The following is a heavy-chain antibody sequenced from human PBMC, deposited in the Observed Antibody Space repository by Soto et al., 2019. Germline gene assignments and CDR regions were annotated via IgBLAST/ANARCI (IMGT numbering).Heavy chain of an antibody. CDR3: ARHQSSSWYRGSYGMDV. V-gene: IGHV5-51*01. CDR1: GYSFTSYW. CDR2: IYPGDSDA. D-gene: IGHD6-13*01. Sequence: GESLKISCKGSGYSFTSYWIGWVRQMPGKGLEWMGIIYPGDSDARYSPSFQGQVTISADKSISTAYLQWSSLKASDTAMYYCARHQSSSWYRGSYGMDVWGQGTQVTV. J-gene: IGHJ6*02.